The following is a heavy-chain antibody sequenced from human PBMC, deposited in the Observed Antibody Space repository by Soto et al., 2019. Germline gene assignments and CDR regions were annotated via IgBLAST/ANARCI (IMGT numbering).Heavy chain of an antibody. CDR1: GGSISSYY. CDR3: AREGMGIDAFDI. D-gene: IGHD1-26*01. CDR2: VYYNGNT. J-gene: IGHJ3*02. V-gene: IGHV4-59*01. Sequence: QMQLQESGPGLVKPSETLSLTCSVSGGSISSYYWSWIRQSPGNGLEWIAYVYYNGNTNYNPSLRSRATISLDTSNKQVSLKLTSVTAADTAVYYCAREGMGIDAFDIWGQGTMVTVSS.